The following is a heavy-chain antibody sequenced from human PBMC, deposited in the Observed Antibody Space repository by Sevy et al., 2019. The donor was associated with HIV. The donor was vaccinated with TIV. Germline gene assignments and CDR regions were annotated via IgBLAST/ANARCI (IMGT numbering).Heavy chain of an antibody. CDR3: AGENAWGRGYS. CDR2: IYYNGHI. CDR1: GGSITSLY. Sequence: SETLSLTCTVSGGSITSLYWNWIRQPPGKGLEWIANIYYNGHINYNPSLKSRVTLSLDTSNNPFSQRLSSGPAADTAMYYCAGENAWGRGYSWGQGTLVTVSS. J-gene: IGHJ4*02. V-gene: IGHV4-59*08. D-gene: IGHD1-26*01.